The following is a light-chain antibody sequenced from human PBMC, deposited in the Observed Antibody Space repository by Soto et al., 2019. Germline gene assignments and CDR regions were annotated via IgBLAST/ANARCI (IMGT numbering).Light chain of an antibody. J-gene: IGLJ2*01. Sequence: QSVLTQPASVSGSPGQSITISFSGTSSDVGGYNTDSWYQQHPGKVPKLMIYDVTTRPSGVSNSFSGSKSGDTATLINSGLQAEDAADYYCSSYTSTSALVFGGGTKVTVL. CDR2: DVT. CDR1: SSDVGGYNT. V-gene: IGLV2-14*01. CDR3: SSYTSTSALV.